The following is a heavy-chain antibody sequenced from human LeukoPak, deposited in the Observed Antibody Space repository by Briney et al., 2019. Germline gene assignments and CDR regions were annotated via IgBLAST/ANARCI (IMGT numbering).Heavy chain of an antibody. Sequence: GMSLRLSCAASGFTFGTYSMHWVRQAPGKGLEWVAVISYDGSYKYYADSVKGHFTISRDNSKNTLYLQMNTLRHEDTSIYYCARDTMDTTATLDYWGQGTLVTVSS. CDR1: GFTFGTYS. D-gene: IGHD6-25*01. J-gene: IGHJ4*02. CDR3: ARDTMDTTATLDY. V-gene: IGHV3-30*04. CDR2: ISYDGSYK.